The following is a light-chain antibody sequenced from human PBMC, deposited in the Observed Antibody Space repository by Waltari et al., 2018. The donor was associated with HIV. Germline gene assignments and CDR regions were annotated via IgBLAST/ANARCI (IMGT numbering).Light chain of an antibody. V-gene: IGLV2-14*01. CDR1: SSDIGAYNF. CDR2: EVS. CDR3: ASYARSGILL. J-gene: IGLJ2*01. Sequence: QSALTQPASVSGSPGKSITISCIGSSSDIGAYNFVSWYQQRPGKAPKLMLYEVSGRPSGSSNRFSGCKSGVTASLSISGLQADDEADYYCASYARSGILLFGGGTRLTVL.